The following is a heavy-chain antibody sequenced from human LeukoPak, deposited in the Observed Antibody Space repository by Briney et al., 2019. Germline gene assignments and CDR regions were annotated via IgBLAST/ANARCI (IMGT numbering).Heavy chain of an antibody. J-gene: IGHJ6*03. Sequence: SETLSLTCTVSGGSISSGSYYWSWIRQPAGKGLEWIGRIYTSGSTNYNPSLKSRVTISRDTSKNQFSLKMSSVTAADTAVYYCASPRIRPYGSGSYYNPPYYYMDVWGKGTTVTVSS. D-gene: IGHD3-10*01. CDR3: ASPRIRPYGSGSYYNPPYYYMDV. CDR2: IYTSGST. V-gene: IGHV4-61*02. CDR1: GGSISSGSYY.